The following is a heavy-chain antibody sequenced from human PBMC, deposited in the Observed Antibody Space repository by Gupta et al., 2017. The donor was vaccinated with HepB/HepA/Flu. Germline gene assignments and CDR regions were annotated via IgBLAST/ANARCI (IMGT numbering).Heavy chain of an antibody. CDR2: IHTSGGT. CDR1: GGSIRRYS. D-gene: IGHD3-22*01. J-gene: IGHJ6*03. CDR3: AREYDSSGYYFSYYYMDV. Sequence: QVQLQESGPGLVKPSETLSLTFTVYGGSIRRYSWSWIRQPAGKGREWIGRIHTSGGTNYNPSLKRRVTMSVDTSKNQFSLKLSSVTAADTAVYYCAREYDSSGYYFSYYYMDVWGKGTTVTVSS. V-gene: IGHV4-4*07.